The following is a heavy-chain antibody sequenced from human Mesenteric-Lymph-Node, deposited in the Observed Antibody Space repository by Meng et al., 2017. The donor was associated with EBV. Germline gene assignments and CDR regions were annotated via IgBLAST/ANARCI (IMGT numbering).Heavy chain of an antibody. J-gene: IGHJ4*02. D-gene: IGHD3-10*01. CDR3: ASRSGHSDY. Sequence: QVQLQQWGCGWLKPSETLSLTCGVYGGSFSGYYWSWVRQPPGKGLEWIGEIGEINHREITNYSPSLKSRVTMSVDTSNNQFSLKLSSVTAADTAVYYCASRSGHSDYWGQGTLVTVSS. CDR1: GGSFSGYY. CDR2: IGEINHREIT. V-gene: IGHV4-34*01.